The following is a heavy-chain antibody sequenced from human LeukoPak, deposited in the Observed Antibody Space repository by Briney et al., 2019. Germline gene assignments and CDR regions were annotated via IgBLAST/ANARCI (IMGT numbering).Heavy chain of an antibody. D-gene: IGHD3-10*01. CDR2: ILHDGSNK. J-gene: IGHJ4*02. Sequence: PGGSLRLSCAASGFTFSSYGMNWVRQSPGKGLEWVAVILHDGSNKYYADSVKGRFTISRDNSKNTMYLQMNSLRAEDTAVYYCARPVEGYSGSGNWYFDSWGQGTLVTVSS. CDR3: ARPVEGYSGSGNWYFDS. CDR1: GFTFSSYG. V-gene: IGHV3-30*03.